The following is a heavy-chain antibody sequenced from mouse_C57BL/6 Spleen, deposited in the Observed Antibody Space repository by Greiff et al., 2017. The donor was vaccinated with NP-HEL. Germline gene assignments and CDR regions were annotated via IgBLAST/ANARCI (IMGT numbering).Heavy chain of an antibody. CDR3: ARGYYGNPFAY. CDR1: GFTFSDYG. V-gene: IGHV5-17*01. Sequence: DVKLVESGGGLVKPGGSLKLSCAASGFTFSDYGMHWVRQAPEKGLEWVAYISSGSSTIYYADTVKGRFTISRDNAKNTLFLQMTSLRSEDTAMYYCARGYYGNPFAYWGQGTLVTVSA. CDR2: ISSGSSTI. D-gene: IGHD2-1*01. J-gene: IGHJ3*01.